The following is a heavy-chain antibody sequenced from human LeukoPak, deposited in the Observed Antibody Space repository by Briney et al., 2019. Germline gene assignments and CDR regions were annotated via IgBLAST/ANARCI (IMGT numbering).Heavy chain of an antibody. D-gene: IGHD6-19*01. V-gene: IGHV1-2*02. CDR1: GYTFTGYY. CDR3: ARVALSSGWSDY. CDR2: INPNSGGT. J-gene: IGHJ4*02. Sequence: ASVKVSCKASGYTFTGYYMHWVRQAPGQGLEWMGWINPNSGGTNYAQKFQGRVTMTRDTSISTAYMELNRLRSDDTAVYYCARVALSSGWSDYWGQGTLVTVSS.